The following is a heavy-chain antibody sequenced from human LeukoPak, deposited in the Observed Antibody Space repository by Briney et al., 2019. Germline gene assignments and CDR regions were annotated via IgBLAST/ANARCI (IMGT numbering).Heavy chain of an antibody. CDR3: ARAPPVAARAYYFDY. J-gene: IGHJ4*02. CDR1: GFTFSSYG. V-gene: IGHV3-33*01. CDR2: IWYDGSNK. D-gene: IGHD6-19*01. Sequence: GGSLRLSCAASGFTFSSYGMRWVRQAPGKGLEWGAVIWYDGSNKYYADSVKGRFTISRDNSKNTLYLQMNSLRAEDTAVYYCARAPPVAARAYYFDYWGQGTLVTVSS.